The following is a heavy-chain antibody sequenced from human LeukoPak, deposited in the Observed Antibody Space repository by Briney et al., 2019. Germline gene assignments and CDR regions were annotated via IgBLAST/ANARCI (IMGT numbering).Heavy chain of an antibody. D-gene: IGHD5-18*01. CDR2: INTNTGNP. V-gene: IGHV7-4-1*02. CDR1: GYTFTSYA. CDR3: ARGQSRASLWLNPWYFDL. J-gene: IGHJ2*01. Sequence: ASVKVSCKASGYTFTSYAMNWVRQAPGQGLEWMGWINTNTGNPTYAQGFTGRFVFSLDTSVSTAYLQISSLKAEDTAVYYCARGQSRASLWLNPWYFDLWGRGTLVTVSS.